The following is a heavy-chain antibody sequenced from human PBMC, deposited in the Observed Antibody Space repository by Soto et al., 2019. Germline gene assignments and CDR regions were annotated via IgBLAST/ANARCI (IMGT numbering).Heavy chain of an antibody. CDR3: ARERVVVPATYFYYYGLDV. V-gene: IGHV3-33*01. Sequence: PGGSLRLSCVASGFTLSNYGMHWVRQAPGKGLEWIALIWYEGTTKYSTDSMKGRFSISRDHSKSTLYLQVNSLRAEDTAMYYCARERVVVPATYFYYYGLDVWGQGTTVTVSS. D-gene: IGHD2-21*02. CDR2: IWYEGTTK. J-gene: IGHJ6*02. CDR1: GFTLSNYG.